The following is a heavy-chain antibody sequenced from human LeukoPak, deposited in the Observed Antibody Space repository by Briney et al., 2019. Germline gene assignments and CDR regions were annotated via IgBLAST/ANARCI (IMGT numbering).Heavy chain of an antibody. V-gene: IGHV3-15*01. CDR2: IKSKTDGGTT. D-gene: IGHD2-2*01. CDR3: VRDQYCASSSYPGAFDL. J-gene: IGHJ3*01. Sequence: GGSLRLSCAASGFSINYDWMSWVRQAPGKGLEWVGRIKSKTDGGTTEYAAPVKGRFTISRDDSRNTLYLQMSSLKSEDTAVYYCVRDQYCASSSYPGAFDLWGQGTVVTVSS. CDR1: GFSINYDW.